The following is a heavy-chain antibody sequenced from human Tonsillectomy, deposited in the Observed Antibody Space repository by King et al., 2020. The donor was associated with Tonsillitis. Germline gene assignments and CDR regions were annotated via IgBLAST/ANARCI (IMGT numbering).Heavy chain of an antibody. V-gene: IGHV4-39*01. CDR3: ARSVSGSFDY. CDR2: MYYSGTI. J-gene: IGHJ4*02. CDR1: GGSIITSDHY. Sequence: QLQESGPGVVKPSETLSLTCTVSGGSIITSDHYWAWIRQPPGKGLEWIGYMYYSGTIFYIPSIKSRITISGGTSENRFSLKLSSVTAADTAVYFCARSVSGSFDYWGQGALVTVSS. D-gene: IGHD1-26*01.